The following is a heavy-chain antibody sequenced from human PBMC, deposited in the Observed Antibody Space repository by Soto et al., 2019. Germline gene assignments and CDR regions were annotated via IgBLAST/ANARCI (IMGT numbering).Heavy chain of an antibody. CDR2: MSGVTSST. V-gene: IGHV3-23*01. CDR3: AKDYSPGVVIINYFYMDV. J-gene: IGHJ6*03. CDR1: GFAFSSYA. D-gene: IGHD3-3*01. Sequence: EVQLLESGGGLVQPGGSLTLSCAASGFAFSSYAMSWVRQAPGKGLEWVSTMSGVTSSTYYADSVQGRFTISRDNSKKTLYLQINSLRAEDTAVYYCAKDYSPGVVIINYFYMDVWGKGTTVSVSS.